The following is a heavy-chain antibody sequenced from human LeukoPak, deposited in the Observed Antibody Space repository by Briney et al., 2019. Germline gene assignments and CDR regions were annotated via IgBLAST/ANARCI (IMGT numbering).Heavy chain of an antibody. CDR3: ARIRCGHSDEICCNY. Sequence: SSETLSLTCAVHGVSFRAHYWSWIRQSPGKGLEWIGETNPGGQTNYNPSLKSRVTMSVGPSENRFSLRLTSVTAADTAVYFCARIRCGHSDEICCNYWGRGTLVTVSS. V-gene: IGHV4-34*01. CDR2: TNPGGQT. CDR1: GVSFRAHY. D-gene: IGHD1-26*01. J-gene: IGHJ4*02.